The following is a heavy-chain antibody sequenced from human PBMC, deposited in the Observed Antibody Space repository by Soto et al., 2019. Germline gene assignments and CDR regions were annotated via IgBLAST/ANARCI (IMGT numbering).Heavy chain of an antibody. V-gene: IGHV4-61*01. J-gene: IGHJ6*02. D-gene: IGHD5-18*01. Sequence: SSETLSLTCTVSGGSISSGSYYWSWIRQPPGKGLEWIGYIYYSGSTNYNPSLKSRVTISVDTSKNQFSLKLSSVTAADTAVFYCARDTAMFSYYYYGMDVWGRGTTVTVSS. CDR3: ARDTAMFSYYYYGMDV. CDR1: GGSISSGSYY. CDR2: IYYSGST.